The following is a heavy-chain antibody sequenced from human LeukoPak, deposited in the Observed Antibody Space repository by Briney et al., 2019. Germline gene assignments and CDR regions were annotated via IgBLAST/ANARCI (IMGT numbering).Heavy chain of an antibody. Sequence: GGSPRLSCSASGFTFSSFALSWVRQAPGKGLEWVSGIIGNGGSAYYADSVKGRFTISRDNSKNTLYLQMNSLRAEDTAVYYCARGGVYSNGWSDYWGRGTLVTVSS. J-gene: IGHJ4*02. V-gene: IGHV3-23*01. CDR1: GFTFSSFA. D-gene: IGHD6-19*01. CDR3: ARGGVYSNGWSDY. CDR2: IIGNGGSA.